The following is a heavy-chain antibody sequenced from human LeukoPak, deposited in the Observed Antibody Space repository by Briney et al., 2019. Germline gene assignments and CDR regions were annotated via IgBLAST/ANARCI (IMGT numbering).Heavy chain of an antibody. Sequence: PGGSLRLSCAASGFTFSDHYMDWVRQAPGKGLEWVGRTRIKTNSYSTEYAASVKGRFTISRDDSKNSLYLQMDSLKTEDTAVYYCARVNTGNYGECDYWGQGTLVIVSS. CDR1: GFTFSDHY. CDR2: TRIKTNSYST. J-gene: IGHJ4*02. V-gene: IGHV3-72*01. CDR3: ARVNTGNYGECDY. D-gene: IGHD4-17*01.